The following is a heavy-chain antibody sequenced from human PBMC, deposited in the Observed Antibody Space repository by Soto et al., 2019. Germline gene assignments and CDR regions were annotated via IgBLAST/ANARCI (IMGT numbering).Heavy chain of an antibody. J-gene: IGHJ4*02. CDR1: GFTFSSYS. D-gene: IGHD1-26*01. Sequence: GGSLRLSCAASGFTFSSYSMNWVRQAPGKGLEWVSSISSSSSYIYYADSVKGRFTISRDKAKNSLYLQMNSLRAEDTAECYCARDVGVGRYSGSYPFDYWGQGTLVTVSS. CDR3: ARDVGVGRYSGSYPFDY. CDR2: ISSSSSYI. V-gene: IGHV3-21*01.